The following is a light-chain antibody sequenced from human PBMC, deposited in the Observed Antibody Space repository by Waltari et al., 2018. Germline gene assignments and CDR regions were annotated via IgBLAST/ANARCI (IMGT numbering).Light chain of an antibody. CDR2: SNN. V-gene: IGLV1-44*01. CDR3: AAWDDSLNGVV. J-gene: IGLJ2*01. Sequence: QSVLTQPPSASVTPGQRVTISCSGSSSHIGSNTVTWYQQIPGTAPKPLIYSNNQRPAGVPDRFSGSKSDTSASLAISGLQSEDEADYYCAAWDDSLNGVVFGGGTKLTVL. CDR1: SSHIGSNT.